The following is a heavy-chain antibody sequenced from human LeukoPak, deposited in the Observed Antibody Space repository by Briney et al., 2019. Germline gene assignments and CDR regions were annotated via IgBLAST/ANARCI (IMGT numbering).Heavy chain of an antibody. D-gene: IGHD1-26*01. Sequence: PGGSLRLSCAASGFTFSSYSMNWVRQAPGKGLEWISYISSNSTTIFYADSVKGRFTISRDNAKNSLFVQMNSLRAEDTAIYYCARAFEGRLVGATDYWGQGTLVTVSS. CDR3: ARAFEGRLVGATDY. CDR1: GFTFSSYS. CDR2: ISSNSTTI. J-gene: IGHJ4*02. V-gene: IGHV3-48*01.